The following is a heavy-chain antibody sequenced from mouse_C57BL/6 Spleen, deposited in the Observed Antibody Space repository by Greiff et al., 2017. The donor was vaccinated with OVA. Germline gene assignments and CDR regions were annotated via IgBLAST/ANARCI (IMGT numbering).Heavy chain of an antibody. CDR1: GYTFTSYW. D-gene: IGHD3-2*02. J-gene: IGHJ3*01. Sequence: QVQLQQPGAELVRPGTSVKLSCKASGYTFTSYWMHWVKQRPGQGLEWIGVIDPSDSYTNYNQKFKGKATLTVDTSSSTAYMQLSSLTSEDSAVYYCAADSAGYVKGFADWGQGTLVTVSA. V-gene: IGHV1-59*01. CDR3: AADSAGYVKGFAD. CDR2: IDPSDSYT.